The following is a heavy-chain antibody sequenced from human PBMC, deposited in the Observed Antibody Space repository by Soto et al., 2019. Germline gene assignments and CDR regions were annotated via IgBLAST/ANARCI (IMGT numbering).Heavy chain of an antibody. Sequence: GESLKISCKGSGYSFTSYWISWVRQMPGKGLEWMGRIDPSDSYTNYSPSFQGHVTISADKSISTAYLQWSSLKASDTAMYYCARQDSGWPDYYYYGMDVWGQGTTVTVS. CDR1: GYSFTSYW. V-gene: IGHV5-10-1*01. CDR2: IDPSDSYT. J-gene: IGHJ6*02. CDR3: ARQDSGWPDYYYYGMDV. D-gene: IGHD6-19*01.